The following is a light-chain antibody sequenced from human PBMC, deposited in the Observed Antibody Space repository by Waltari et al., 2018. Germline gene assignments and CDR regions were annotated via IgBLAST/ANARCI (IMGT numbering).Light chain of an antibody. CDR1: SSDVGAYNY. CDR3: SSFTSTRTVI. V-gene: IGLV2-14*01. CDR2: DVN. Sequence: QSALTQPASVSGSLGQSITIPCTGTSSDVGAYNYVSWFQQHPGKAPKVMIYDVNKRPSGVSNRFSGSKSGNTASLTISGLQAEDEADYYCSSFTSTRTVIFGEGTKLTVL. J-gene: IGLJ2*01.